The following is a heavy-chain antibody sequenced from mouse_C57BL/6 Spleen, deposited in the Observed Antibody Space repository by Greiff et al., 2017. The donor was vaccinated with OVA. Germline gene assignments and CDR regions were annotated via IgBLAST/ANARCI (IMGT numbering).Heavy chain of an antibody. D-gene: IGHD2-1*01. J-gene: IGHJ4*01. CDR2: IRNKANGYTT. CDR1: GFTFTDYY. V-gene: IGHV7-3*01. Sequence: EVKLVESGGGLVQPGGSLSLSCAASGFTFTDYYMSWVRQPPGKALEWLGFIRNKANGYTTEYSASVKGLFTISRDNSQSILYLQMNALRAEDSATYYCARSLYYGNYAMDYWGQGTSVTVSS. CDR3: ARSLYYGNYAMDY.